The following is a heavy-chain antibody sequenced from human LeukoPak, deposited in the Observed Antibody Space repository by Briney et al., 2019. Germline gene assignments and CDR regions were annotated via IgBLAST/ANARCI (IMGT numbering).Heavy chain of an antibody. Sequence: GGSLRLSCAASGFTFSDYYMSWIRQAPGRGLEWVPYISSSSSHTNYADSVKGRFTISRDNAKNSLYLQMNSLRAEDTAVYYCARDLSPRIFHHPWGQGTLVTVSS. CDR2: ISSSSSHT. J-gene: IGHJ5*02. CDR3: ARDLSPRIFHHP. D-gene: IGHD2-15*01. CDR1: GFTFSDYY. V-gene: IGHV3-11*06.